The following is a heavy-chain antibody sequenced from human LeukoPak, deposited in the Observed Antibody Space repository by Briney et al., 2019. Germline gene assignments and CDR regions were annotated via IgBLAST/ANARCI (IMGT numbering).Heavy chain of an antibody. J-gene: IGHJ4*02. D-gene: IGHD6-13*01. Sequence: GGSLRLSCAPSGFTFSSYAMHWVRQAPGKGLEWVAVISYDGSSKYYADSVKGRFTISRDNSKNTLYLQMNSLRAEDTAMYYCARQGAAGAGRFDYWGQGTLVTVSS. CDR3: ARQGAAGAGRFDY. V-gene: IGHV3-30-3*01. CDR2: ISYDGSSK. CDR1: GFTFSSYA.